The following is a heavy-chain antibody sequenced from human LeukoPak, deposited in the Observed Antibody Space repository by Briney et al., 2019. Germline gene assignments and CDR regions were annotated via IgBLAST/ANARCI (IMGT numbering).Heavy chain of an antibody. Sequence: GGSLRLSCADSGFTFSNYSMNWVRQAPGKGLEWVSSISSSSSYVYYADSVKGRFTISRDNAKNSLYLQMNSLRAEDTAVYYCARGEDYVSLDYWGQGTLVTVSS. CDR1: GFTFSNYS. J-gene: IGHJ4*02. V-gene: IGHV3-21*01. CDR3: ARGEDYVSLDY. D-gene: IGHD4-17*01. CDR2: ISSSSSYV.